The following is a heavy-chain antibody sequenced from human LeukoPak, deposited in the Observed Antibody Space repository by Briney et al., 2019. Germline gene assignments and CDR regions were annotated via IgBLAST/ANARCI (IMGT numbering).Heavy chain of an antibody. CDR3: AKGTALTGTTKYYYYMDV. Sequence: ASVKVSCKASGYTFTGYYMHWVRQAPGQGLEWMGWINPNSGGTNYAQKSQGRVTMTRDTSISTAYMELSRLRSDDTAVYYCAKGTALTGTTKYYYYMDVWGKGTTVTVSS. V-gene: IGHV1-2*02. J-gene: IGHJ6*03. D-gene: IGHD1-7*01. CDR2: INPNSGGT. CDR1: GYTFTGYY.